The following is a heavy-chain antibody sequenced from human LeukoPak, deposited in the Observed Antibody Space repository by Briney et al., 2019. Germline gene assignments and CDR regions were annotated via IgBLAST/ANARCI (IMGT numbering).Heavy chain of an antibody. Sequence: GASVKVSFKSSGHTVTKFGISWVRQAPGQGLEWLGWISAYNGQTHYAQKFQGRVTMTTDSSTNTAYMDLLSLRSDDTAVYYCARESNYYDTRGYQTYYFDYWGQGTLVTVSS. D-gene: IGHD3-22*01. V-gene: IGHV1-18*01. CDR2: ISAYNGQT. J-gene: IGHJ4*02. CDR3: ARESNYYDTRGYQTYYFDY. CDR1: GHTVTKFG.